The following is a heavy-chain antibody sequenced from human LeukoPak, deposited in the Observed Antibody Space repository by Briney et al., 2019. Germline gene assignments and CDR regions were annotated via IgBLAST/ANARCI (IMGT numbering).Heavy chain of an antibody. V-gene: IGHV3-7*01. D-gene: IGHD3-10*01. CDR2: IKQDGTAK. CDR3: ARGGAY. CDR1: GFTVSSNY. Sequence: GGSLRLSCAASGFTVSSNYMNWVRQAPGKGLEWVANIKQDGTAKNYVDSVKGRFTISRDNAKNSLYLQMNSLRAEDTAVYYCARGGAYWGQGTLVTVSS. J-gene: IGHJ4*02.